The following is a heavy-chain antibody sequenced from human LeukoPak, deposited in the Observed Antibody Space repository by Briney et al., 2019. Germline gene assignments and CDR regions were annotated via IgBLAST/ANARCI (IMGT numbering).Heavy chain of an antibody. V-gene: IGHV4-38-2*02. Sequence: KTSETLSLTCTVSGYSISSGSYWGWIRQPPGKGLEWIGSIYYSGSTYYNPSLKSRVTISVDTSKNQFSLKLSSVTAADTAVYYCARVKVGATAHDAFDIWGQGTMVTVSS. CDR2: IYYSGST. CDR1: GYSISSGSY. CDR3: ARVKVGATAHDAFDI. D-gene: IGHD1-26*01. J-gene: IGHJ3*02.